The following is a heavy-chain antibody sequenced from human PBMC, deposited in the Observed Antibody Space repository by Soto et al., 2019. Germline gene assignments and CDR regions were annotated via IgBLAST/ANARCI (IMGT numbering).Heavy chain of an antibody. Sequence: SETLSLTCTVSGGSISSSSYYWGWIRQPPGKGLEWIGSIYYSGSTYYNPSLKSRVTISVDTSKNQFSLKLSSVTAADTAVYYCARIQSSTKPFDYWGQGTLVTVSS. CDR2: IYYSGST. CDR1: GGSISSSSYY. CDR3: ARIQSSTKPFDY. J-gene: IGHJ4*02. D-gene: IGHD2-2*01. V-gene: IGHV4-39*01.